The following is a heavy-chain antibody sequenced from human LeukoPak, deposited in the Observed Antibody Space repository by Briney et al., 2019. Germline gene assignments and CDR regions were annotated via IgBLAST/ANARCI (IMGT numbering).Heavy chain of an antibody. V-gene: IGHV3-23*01. CDR2: ISGSGGST. CDR1: GVTFSAYA. CDR3: AKDGEYYYDSSVPNDHYFDY. Sequence: GGSLRLSCAASGVTFSAYAMNWVRQAPGRGLEWVSAISGSGGSTYYADSVKGRFTISRDNPKNTLYLQMNSLRAEDTAVYYCAKDGEYYYDSSVPNDHYFDYWGQGTLVTVSS. D-gene: IGHD3-22*01. J-gene: IGHJ4*02.